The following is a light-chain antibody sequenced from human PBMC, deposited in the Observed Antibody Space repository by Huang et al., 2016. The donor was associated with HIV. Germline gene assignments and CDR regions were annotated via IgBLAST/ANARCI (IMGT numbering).Light chain of an antibody. CDR2: GAS. V-gene: IGKV3-15*01. Sequence: EIVMTQSPATLSVSPGERATLSCRASQSGNSNLAWYQQKPGQTPRRLIYGASTRATGLPARFSGSGSGTEFTLTISSLQSEDFAVYYCQQYNDWPRTFGQGTKVEIK. J-gene: IGKJ1*01. CDR1: QSGNSN. CDR3: QQYNDWPRT.